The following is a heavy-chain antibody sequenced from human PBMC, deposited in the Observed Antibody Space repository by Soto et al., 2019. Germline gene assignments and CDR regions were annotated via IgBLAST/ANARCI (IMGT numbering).Heavy chain of an antibody. V-gene: IGHV3-49*04. CDR2: IRSKPYGGTT. J-gene: IGHJ4*02. D-gene: IGHD3-9*01. CDR1: GFTFTNAW. Sequence: GSLRLSCAASGFTFTNAWMNWVRQAPGEGLEWVGFIRSKPYGGTTECAASVKGRFTISRDDSKSIAYLQMDSLKTEDTGMYYCTRVHTSGPVIPDYWGQGTLVTVSS. CDR3: TRVHTSGPVIPDY.